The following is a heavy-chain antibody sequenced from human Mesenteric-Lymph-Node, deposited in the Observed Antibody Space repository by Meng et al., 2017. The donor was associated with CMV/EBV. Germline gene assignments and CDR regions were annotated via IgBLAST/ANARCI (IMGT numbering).Heavy chain of an antibody. CDR2: ISSSGSTI. J-gene: IGHJ5*02. D-gene: IGHD6-6*01. CDR3: ARDGEYSNSLPTKFDP. V-gene: IGHV3-11*04. CDR1: GFTFSDYY. Sequence: GGSLRLSCATSGFTFSDYYMSWIRQAPGKGLEWITYISSSGSTIFYAESVRGRFTISRDNGRSSMYLQMNSLRAEDTAVYYCARDGEYSNSLPTKFDPWGQGTLVTVSS.